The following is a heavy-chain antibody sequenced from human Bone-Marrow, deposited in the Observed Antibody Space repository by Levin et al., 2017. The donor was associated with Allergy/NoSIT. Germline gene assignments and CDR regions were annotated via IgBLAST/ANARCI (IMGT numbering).Heavy chain of an antibody. D-gene: IGHD5-18*01. Sequence: ASVKVSCAASGITVINNYMSWVRQAPGKGLEWVSLIYSGGSTHYADSVKGRFTISRDGSKNTVYLEMNSLRAEDTAIYYCTRRYDWGQGTLVTVSS. J-gene: IGHJ4*02. CDR3: TRRYD. V-gene: IGHV3-66*01. CDR2: IYSGGST. CDR1: GITVINNY.